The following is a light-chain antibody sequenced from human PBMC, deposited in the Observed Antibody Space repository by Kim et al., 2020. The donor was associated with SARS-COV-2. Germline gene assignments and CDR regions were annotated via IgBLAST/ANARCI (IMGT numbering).Light chain of an antibody. V-gene: IGLV3-19*01. CDR1: SLKIYY. CDR2: GKN. J-gene: IGLJ2*01. Sequence: FGQIGRITCRGDSLKIYYAPWDQPNPGQAPLLVIYGKNNRPSGIPDRFSGSSLGNTASLTITGAQAEDEADYYCNSRDSSDNHLVVFGGGTQLTVL. CDR3: NSRDSSDNHLVV.